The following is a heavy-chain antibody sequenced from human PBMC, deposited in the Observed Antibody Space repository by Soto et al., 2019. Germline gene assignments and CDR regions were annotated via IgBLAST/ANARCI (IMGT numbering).Heavy chain of an antibody. CDR2: ISGSGGST. D-gene: IGHD5-12*01. Sequence: GGSLRLSCAASGFTFSSYAMSWVRQAPGKGLEWVSAISGSGGSTYYADSVKGRFTISRDNSKNTLYLQMNSLRAEDTAVYYCTNCVDIVAPPGSCYWGQGTLVTVSS. CDR3: TNCVDIVAPPGSCY. CDR1: GFTFSSYA. V-gene: IGHV3-23*01. J-gene: IGHJ4*02.